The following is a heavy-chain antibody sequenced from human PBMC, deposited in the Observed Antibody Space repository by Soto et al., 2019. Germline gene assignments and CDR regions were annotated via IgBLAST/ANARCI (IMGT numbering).Heavy chain of an antibody. V-gene: IGHV4-30-4*01. CDR1: GGSISSGDYY. CDR2: IYYSGSA. D-gene: IGHD3-9*01. Sequence: SETLSLTCTVSGGSISSGDYYWSWIRQPPGKGLEWIGYIYYSGSAYYNPSLKSRVTISVDTSKNQFSLKLSSVTAADTAVYYCARGGTVLRYFQAGYYGMDVWGQGTTVTVSS. CDR3: ARGGTVLRYFQAGYYGMDV. J-gene: IGHJ6*02.